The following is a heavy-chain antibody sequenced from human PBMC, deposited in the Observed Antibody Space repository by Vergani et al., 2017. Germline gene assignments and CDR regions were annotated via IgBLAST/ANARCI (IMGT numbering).Heavy chain of an antibody. CDR2: IIPILGTA. CDR1: GGTFSSYA. J-gene: IGHJ3*02. V-gene: IGHV1-69*11. D-gene: IGHD3-22*01. Sequence: QVQLVQSGAEVKKPGSSVKVSCKASGGTFSSYAISWVRQAPGQGLEWMGRIIPILGTANYAQKFQGSVTITADESTSTAYMELSSLRSEDTAVYYCACPIGIVVVNDAFDIWGQGTMVTVSS. CDR3: ACPIGIVVVNDAFDI.